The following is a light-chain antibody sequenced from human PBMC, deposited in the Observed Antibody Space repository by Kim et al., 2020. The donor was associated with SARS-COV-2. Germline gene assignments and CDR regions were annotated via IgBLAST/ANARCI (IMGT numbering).Light chain of an antibody. CDR3: AAWDDSLSEWV. CDR2: RNN. V-gene: IGLV1-47*01. J-gene: IGLJ3*02. Sequence: GQRVTISCSGSSSNIGSNYVYWYQQLPGTAPNLLIYRNNQRPSGVPDRFSGSKSGTSASLAISGLRSEDEADYYCAAWDDSLSEWVFGGGTQLTVL. CDR1: SSNIGSNY.